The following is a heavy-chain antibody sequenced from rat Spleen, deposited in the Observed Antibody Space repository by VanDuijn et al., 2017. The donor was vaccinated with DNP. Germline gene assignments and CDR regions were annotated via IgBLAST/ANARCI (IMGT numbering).Heavy chain of an antibody. Sequence: EVQLVESGGGLVQPGRSLKLSCVASGFTFNNYWMTWIRQAPGRGLEWVASIHNTGDRSIYYRDSVKGRFTISRDNTKSTLYLQMDSLRSDDTSTYYCVRLEILRTYFDYWGQGVMVTVSS. CDR1: GFTFNNYW. CDR2: IHNTGDRSI. J-gene: IGHJ2*01. D-gene: IGHD1-6*01. V-gene: IGHV5-31*01. CDR3: VRLEILRTYFDY.